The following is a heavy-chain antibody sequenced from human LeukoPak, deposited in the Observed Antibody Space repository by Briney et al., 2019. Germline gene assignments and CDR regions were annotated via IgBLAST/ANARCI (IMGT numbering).Heavy chain of an antibody. CDR3: ARAHPSYGSGPFDY. D-gene: IGHD3-10*01. CDR2: ISYDGSNK. Sequence: GGSLRLSCAASGFTFSSYAMHWVRQAPGKGLEWVAVISYDGSNKYYADSVKGRFTISRDNSKNTLYLQMNSLRAEDTAVYYCARAHPSYGSGPFDYWGQGTLVTVSS. J-gene: IGHJ4*02. V-gene: IGHV3-30-3*01. CDR1: GFTFSSYA.